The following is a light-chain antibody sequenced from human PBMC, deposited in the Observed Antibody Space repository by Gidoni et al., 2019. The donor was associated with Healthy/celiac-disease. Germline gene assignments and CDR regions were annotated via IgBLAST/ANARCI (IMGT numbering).Light chain of an antibody. CDR1: QRVSSSY. CDR3: QQYGSSLIT. CDR2: GAS. Sequence: EIVLTQSPGTLSLIPGERATLSCRASQRVSSSYLAWYQQKPGQAPRLLIYGASSRATGIPDRFSGSGSGTDFTLTISRLESEDFAVYYCQQYGSSLITFGGGTKVEIK. J-gene: IGKJ4*01. V-gene: IGKV3-20*01.